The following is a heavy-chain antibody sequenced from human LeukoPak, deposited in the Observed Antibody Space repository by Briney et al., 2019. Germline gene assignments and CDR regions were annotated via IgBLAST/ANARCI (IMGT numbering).Heavy chain of an antibody. V-gene: IGHV3-74*01. CDR2: INSDGSST. CDR1: GFTFSSYW. Sequence: SGGSLRLSCAASGFTFSSYWMHWVRQAPGKGLVWVSRINSDGSSTSYADSVKGRFTISRDNAKNTLYLQMNGLRAEDTAVYYCASEGRRQMATTFDYWGQGTLVTVSS. CDR3: ASEGRRQMATTFDY. J-gene: IGHJ4*02. D-gene: IGHD5-24*01.